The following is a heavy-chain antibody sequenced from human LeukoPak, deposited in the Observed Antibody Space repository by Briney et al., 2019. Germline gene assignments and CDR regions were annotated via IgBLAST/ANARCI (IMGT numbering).Heavy chain of an antibody. CDR2: IYYSGST. CDR3: ASEGYCSSTSCPLDY. Sequence: PSQSLSLTCTVSGGSISSGDYYWSWIRQPPGEGLEWIGYIYYSGSTYYNPSLKSRVTISVDTSKNQFSLKLSSVTAADTAVYYCASEGYCSSTSCPLDYWGQGTLVTVSS. D-gene: IGHD2-2*01. CDR1: GGSISSGDYY. J-gene: IGHJ4*02. V-gene: IGHV4-30-4*01.